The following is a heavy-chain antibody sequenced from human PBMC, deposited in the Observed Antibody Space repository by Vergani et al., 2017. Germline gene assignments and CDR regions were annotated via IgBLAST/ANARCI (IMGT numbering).Heavy chain of an antibody. CDR2: IYYSGST. CDR1: GGSISSYY. J-gene: IGHJ6*02. D-gene: IGHD6-13*01. V-gene: IGHV4-59*01. Sequence: QVQLQESGPGLVKPSETLSLTCTVSGGSISSYYWSWIRQPPGKGLEWIGYIYYSGSTNYNPSLQSRVTISVDTSKNQCSLKLSSVTAADTAVYYCASHGAAAAVRGDYYYYGMDVWGQGTTVTVSS. CDR3: ASHGAAAAVRGDYYYYGMDV.